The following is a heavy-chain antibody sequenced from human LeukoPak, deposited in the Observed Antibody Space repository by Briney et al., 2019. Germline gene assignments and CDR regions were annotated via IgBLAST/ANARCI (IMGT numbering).Heavy chain of an antibody. Sequence: PGGSLRLSCAASGFTFSSYAMSWVRQAPGKGLEWVSSISGSGGSTYYADSVKDRFTISRDNSKNTLYLQMNSLRADDTAVYYCAKSSNLGYFDYWGQGTLVTVSS. CDR3: AKSSNLGYFDY. CDR2: ISGSGGST. V-gene: IGHV3-23*01. J-gene: IGHJ4*02. CDR1: GFTFSSYA. D-gene: IGHD4-11*01.